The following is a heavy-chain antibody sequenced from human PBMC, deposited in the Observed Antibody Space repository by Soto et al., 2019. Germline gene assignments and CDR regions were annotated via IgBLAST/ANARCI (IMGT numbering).Heavy chain of an antibody. V-gene: IGHV3-33*01. J-gene: IGHJ1*01. CDR3: ARDPPYCGGDCYSRYFQH. Sequence: LRLSCAASGFTFSSYGMHWVRQAPGKGLEWVAVIWYDGSNKYYADSVKGRFTISRDNSKNTLYLQMNSLRAEDTAVYYCARDPPYCGGDCYSRYFQHWGQGTLVTVSS. CDR2: IWYDGSNK. CDR1: GFTFSSYG. D-gene: IGHD2-21*02.